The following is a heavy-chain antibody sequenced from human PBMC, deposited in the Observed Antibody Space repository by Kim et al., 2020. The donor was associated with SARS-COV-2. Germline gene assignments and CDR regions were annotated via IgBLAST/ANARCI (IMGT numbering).Heavy chain of an antibody. D-gene: IGHD3-10*01. CDR3: ARHSPMVRGVVPGWFDP. CDR1: GGSISSTTYY. Sequence: SETLSLTCTVSGGSISSTTYYWGWIRQPPGKGLEWIGSIYFSGTTYYTPSLQSRVTISVDTSRNQFSLRLSSVTAADTAVYYCARHSPMVRGVVPGWFDPWGQRTLVTVSS. CDR2: IYFSGTT. V-gene: IGHV4-39*01. J-gene: IGHJ5*02.